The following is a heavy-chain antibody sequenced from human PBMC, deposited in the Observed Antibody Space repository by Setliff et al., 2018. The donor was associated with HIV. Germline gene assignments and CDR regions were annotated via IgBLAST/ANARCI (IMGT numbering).Heavy chain of an antibody. Sequence: LSLTCTVSGGSVTSGGHYWSWIRQQPGKAPEWIGYIHYTGSNFYNPSLTDRLTISVDTSKNQFSLKLSYVTAADTAVYYCARPRRVRSRAWYWFDIWGQGTLVTVSS. V-gene: IGHV4-31*02. CDR3: ARPRRVRSRAWYWFDI. CDR1: GGSVTSGGHY. D-gene: IGHD6-19*01. CDR2: IHYTGSN. J-gene: IGHJ5*02.